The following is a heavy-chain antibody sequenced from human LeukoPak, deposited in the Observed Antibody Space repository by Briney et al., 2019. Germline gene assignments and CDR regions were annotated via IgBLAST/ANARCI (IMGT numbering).Heavy chain of an antibody. CDR3: ARGESPVDTAMEPGNY. J-gene: IGHJ4*02. CDR1: GGTFSSYA. D-gene: IGHD5-18*01. CDR2: IIPIFGTA. Sequence: ASVKVSCKASGGTFSSYAISWVRQAPGQGLEWMGGIIPIFGTANYAQKFQGRVTITADESTSTAYMEPSSLRSEDTAVYYCARGESPVDTAMEPGNYWGQGTLVTVSS. V-gene: IGHV1-69*01.